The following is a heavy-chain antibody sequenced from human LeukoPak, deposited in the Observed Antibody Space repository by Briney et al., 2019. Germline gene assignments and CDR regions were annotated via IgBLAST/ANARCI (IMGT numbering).Heavy chain of an antibody. Sequence: PSETLSLTCTVSGGSLSSYYWSWIRQPAGKGLEWIGRIYTSGSTNYNPSLMSRLTMSVDKSKNQFDLKLSSVVAADTAVYYCARGTSPPSLTCWYFDLWGRGTLVTVSS. J-gene: IGHJ2*01. CDR3: ARGTSPPSLTCWYFDL. CDR1: GGSLSSYY. CDR2: IYTSGST. V-gene: IGHV4-4*07. D-gene: IGHD1-20*01.